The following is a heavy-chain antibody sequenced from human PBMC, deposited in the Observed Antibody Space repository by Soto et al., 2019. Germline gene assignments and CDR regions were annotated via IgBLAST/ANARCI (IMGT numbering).Heavy chain of an antibody. J-gene: IGHJ5*02. D-gene: IGHD2-2*01. CDR3: ARRDCSSTSCQINWFDP. CDR2: LDPSDSYT. V-gene: IGHV5-10-1*01. CDR1: GYIFTSHW. Sequence: PVESLKISCKGFGYIFTSHWISWFRQMPVKGLEWMGTLDPSDSYTNYSPSFQGHVTISVDKSISTAYLQWSSLKASDTAIYYCARRDCSSTSCQINWFDPWGQGTQVTVSS.